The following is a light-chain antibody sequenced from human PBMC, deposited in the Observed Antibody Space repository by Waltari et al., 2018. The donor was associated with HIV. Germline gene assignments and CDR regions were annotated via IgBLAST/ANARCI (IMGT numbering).Light chain of an antibody. CDR3: QQYGRSPIT. CDR1: QSISASQ. Sequence: EIVLTQSPDTLSVSPGQSATLSCRASQSISASQLAWYQQKPGQAPRRVIYGASTRATGIPDRFSGSGSGTDFALTISRLEPEDSAVFYCQQYGRSPITFGLGTRLEIK. CDR2: GAS. J-gene: IGKJ5*01. V-gene: IGKV3-20*01.